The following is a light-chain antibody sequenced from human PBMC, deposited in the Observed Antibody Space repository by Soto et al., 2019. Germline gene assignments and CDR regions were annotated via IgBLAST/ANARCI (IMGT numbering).Light chain of an antibody. CDR1: QSVSSS. Sequence: EIVLTQSPATLSLSPGEGATLSCRASQSVSSSLAWYQQKPGQAPRLLISDASNRATGIPARFSGSGSGTDLTLTIGSLEPEDFAVYSCQQRSNWPRTFGQGTRLEIK. CDR3: QQRSNWPRT. J-gene: IGKJ5*01. CDR2: DAS. V-gene: IGKV3-11*01.